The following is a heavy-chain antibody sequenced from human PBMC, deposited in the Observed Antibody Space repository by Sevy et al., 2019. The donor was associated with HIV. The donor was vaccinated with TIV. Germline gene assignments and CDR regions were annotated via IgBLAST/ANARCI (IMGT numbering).Heavy chain of an antibody. Sequence: GGSLRLSCVGSGFTFREYSMNWVRQAPGKGLEWVCYISGSSTTMEHADSVKGRFSISRDNADKSVFLQMNRLRVEDTAVYYCARSLAAAENGFDTWGQGTLVTVSS. CDR2: ISGSSTTM. CDR1: GFTFREYS. D-gene: IGHD6-13*01. CDR3: ARSLAAAENGFDT. J-gene: IGHJ5*02. V-gene: IGHV3-48*01.